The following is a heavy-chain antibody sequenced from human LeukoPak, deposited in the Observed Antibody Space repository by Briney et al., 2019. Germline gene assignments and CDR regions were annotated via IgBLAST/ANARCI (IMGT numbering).Heavy chain of an antibody. D-gene: IGHD1-26*01. CDR1: GGSIRSHY. V-gene: IGHV4-59*11. Sequence: PSETLSLTCTVSGGSIRSHYWSWIRQPPGKGLEWIAYIYSSGTTNYNPSLKSRVALSVDTSTNQLSLKLNSVTPADTAVYYCARSKVGSDWYFDLWGRGTLVAVSS. CDR3: ARSKVGSDWYFDL. J-gene: IGHJ2*01. CDR2: IYSSGTT.